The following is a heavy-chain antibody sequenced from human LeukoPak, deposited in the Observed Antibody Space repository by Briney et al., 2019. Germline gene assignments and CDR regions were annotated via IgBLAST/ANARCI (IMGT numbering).Heavy chain of an antibody. D-gene: IGHD2/OR15-2a*01. J-gene: IGHJ4*02. CDR2: IYYSGST. CDR3: ARGDVSLSY. Sequence: SETLSLTCTVSGGSISSYYWSWIRQPPGKGLEWIGYIYYSGSTNYNPSLKSRVTISVDTSKNQFSLKLSSVTAADTAVYYCARGDVSLSYWGQGTLVTVSS. CDR1: GGSISSYY. V-gene: IGHV4-59*01.